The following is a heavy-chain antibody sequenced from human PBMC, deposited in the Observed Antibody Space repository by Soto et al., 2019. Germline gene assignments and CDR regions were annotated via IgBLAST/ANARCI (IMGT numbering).Heavy chain of an antibody. D-gene: IGHD3-10*02. CDR1: GASVTTFSYY. V-gene: IGHV4-61*01. CDR2: VHHSGST. Sequence: PSETLSLTFTVSGASVTTFSYYWSWIRQSPGKGLEGIGHVHHSGSTHFNPSFKSRVSMSQDASRNQLSLTLTSVTAADKAVYYCARDHDMFDSPPRSQHSYHGMHXWGQGTTVTVS. J-gene: IGHJ6*02. CDR3: ARDHDMFDSPPRSQHSYHGMHX.